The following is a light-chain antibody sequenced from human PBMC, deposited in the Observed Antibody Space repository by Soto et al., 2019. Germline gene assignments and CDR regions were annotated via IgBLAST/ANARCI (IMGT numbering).Light chain of an antibody. CDR1: QIVGSNY. V-gene: IGKV3-20*01. Sequence: DIVLTQSPGTLSLSPGERATLSCRASQIVGSNYLAWYQQKPGQAPRLLIYAAFSRATGIPDRFSGSGSGTDFTLTITRLEPEDFAVYYCQHYGTTVYNFGQGTKLEIK. CDR2: AAF. J-gene: IGKJ2*01. CDR3: QHYGTTVYN.